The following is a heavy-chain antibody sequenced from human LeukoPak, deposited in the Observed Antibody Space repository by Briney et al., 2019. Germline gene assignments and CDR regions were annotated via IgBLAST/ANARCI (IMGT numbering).Heavy chain of an antibody. CDR1: GFTFSTYA. Sequence: PGGSLRLSCAASGFTFSTYAMAWVRQAPGKGLEWVSAISGGGDSPYYADSMKGRFTISRDNSKNTLYLQMHSLRADDTAVYYCAKVHGTLTVESPFDYWGQGTLVTVSS. CDR3: AKVHGTLTVESPFDY. J-gene: IGHJ4*02. V-gene: IGHV3-23*01. D-gene: IGHD4-23*01. CDR2: ISGGGDSP.